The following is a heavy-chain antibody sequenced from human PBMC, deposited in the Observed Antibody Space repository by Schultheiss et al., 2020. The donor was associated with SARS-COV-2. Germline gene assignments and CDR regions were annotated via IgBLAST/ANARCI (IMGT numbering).Heavy chain of an antibody. CDR1: GFTFSSYS. D-gene: IGHD3-3*01. CDR3: ARDRYYDFWSGYSSYYYGMDV. V-gene: IGHV3-21*01. CDR2: ISSSSSYI. J-gene: IGHJ6*02. Sequence: GESLKISCAASGFTFSSYSMNWVRQAPGKGLEWVSSISSSSSYIYYADSVKGRFTISRDNAKNSLYLQMNSLRAEDTAVYYCARDRYYDFWSGYSSYYYGMDVWGQGTTVTVSS.